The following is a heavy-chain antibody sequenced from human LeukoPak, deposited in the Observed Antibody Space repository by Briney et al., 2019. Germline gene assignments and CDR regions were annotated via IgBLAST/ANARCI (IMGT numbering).Heavy chain of an antibody. CDR3: ARDTNWFDP. Sequence: PSETLSLTCTFSGGSISRYYWSWIRQPPGKGLEWIGYIYYSGSTNYNPSLKSRVTISVDTSKNQFSLKLSSVTAADTAVYYCARDTNWFDPWGQGTLVTVSS. CDR2: IYYSGST. V-gene: IGHV4-59*13. J-gene: IGHJ5*02. CDR1: GGSISRYY.